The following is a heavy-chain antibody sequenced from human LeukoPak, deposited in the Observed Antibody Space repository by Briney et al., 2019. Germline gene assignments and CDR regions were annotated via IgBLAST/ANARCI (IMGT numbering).Heavy chain of an antibody. D-gene: IGHD6-19*01. CDR1: GGSISTYY. V-gene: IGHV4-59*08. J-gene: IGHJ3*02. CDR3: ARPVAGTVDAFDI. Sequence: SETLSLTCTVSGGSISTYYWSWIRQPPGKGLEWIGYIYYTGSTNYNLSLKSRVTISLDTSKNQFSLKLSSVTAADTAVFYCARPVAGTVDAFDIWGQGTMVTVSS. CDR2: IYYTGST.